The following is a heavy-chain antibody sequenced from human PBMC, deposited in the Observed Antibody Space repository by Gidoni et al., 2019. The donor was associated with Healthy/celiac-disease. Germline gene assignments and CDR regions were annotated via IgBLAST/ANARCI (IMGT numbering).Heavy chain of an antibody. V-gene: IGHV3-23*01. J-gene: IGHJ3*02. CDR2: IRGSGGST. CDR3: AKEDFWSGYFHAFDI. CDR1: GFTCSSYA. D-gene: IGHD3-3*01. Sequence: EVQLLESGGGLVQPGGSLSLSCAASGFTCSSYAMSWVRQAPGKGLEWVSAIRGSGGSTYYADSVKGRFTISRDNSKNTLYLQMNSLRAEDTAVYYCAKEDFWSGYFHAFDIWGQGTMVTVSS.